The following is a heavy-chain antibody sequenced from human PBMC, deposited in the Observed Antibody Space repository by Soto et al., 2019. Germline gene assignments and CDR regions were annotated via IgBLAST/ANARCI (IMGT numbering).Heavy chain of an antibody. CDR2: ISAYNGNT. CDR3: ARGGSSSSRNWFEP. J-gene: IGHJ5*02. V-gene: IGHV1-18*01. Sequence: ASVKVSCKASGYTFTSYGISWVRQTPGEGLEWMGWISAYNGNTNYAQKLQGRVTMTTDMSTSTAYMELRSLRSEDTAVYYCARGGSSSSRNWFEPWGQGTLVTVSS. CDR1: GYTFTSYG. D-gene: IGHD6-6*01.